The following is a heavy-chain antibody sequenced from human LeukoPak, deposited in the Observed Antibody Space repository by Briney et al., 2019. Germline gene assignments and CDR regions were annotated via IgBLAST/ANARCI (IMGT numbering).Heavy chain of an antibody. D-gene: IGHD1-26*01. CDR1: GCTFDEYG. CDR2: INWDGGST. V-gene: IGHV3-20*04. J-gene: IGHJ4*02. Sequence: TGGSLRLSCAASGCTFDEYGMSWVRQAPGKGLEWVSSINWDGGSTAYADSVQGRFTISRDNAKNSLHLQMKSLRAEDTALYYCARDSFSGSSLDYWGQGTLVTVSS. CDR3: ARDSFSGSSLDY.